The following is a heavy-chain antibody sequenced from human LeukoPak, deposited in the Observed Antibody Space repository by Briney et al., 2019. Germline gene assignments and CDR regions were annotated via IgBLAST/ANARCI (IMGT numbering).Heavy chain of an antibody. CDR1: GGSISSYY. Sequence: PSETLSLTCTVSGGSISSYYWSWIRQPPGKGLEWIGYIYYSGSTNYNPSLKSRVTISVDTSKNQFSLKLSSVTAADTAVYYCARGPSQQQYYYGMDVWGQGTTVTVSS. J-gene: IGHJ6*02. CDR2: IYYSGST. V-gene: IGHV4-59*08. CDR3: ARGPSQQQYYYGMDV. D-gene: IGHD6-13*01.